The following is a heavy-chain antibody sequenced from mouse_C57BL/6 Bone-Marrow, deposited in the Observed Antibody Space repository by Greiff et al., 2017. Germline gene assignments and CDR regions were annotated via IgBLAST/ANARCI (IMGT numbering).Heavy chain of an antibody. CDR2: IYPRSGNT. CDR1: GYTFTSYG. Sequence: VQLMESGAELVKPGASVKMSCKASGYTFTSYGISWVKQRPGQGLEWIGEIYPRSGNTYYNEKFKGKATLTADKSSSTAYMELRSLTSEDSAVYFCASRRLLLFDDWGKGTTLTVSS. CDR3: ASRRLLLFDD. J-gene: IGHJ2*01. V-gene: IGHV1-81*01. D-gene: IGHD1-1*01.